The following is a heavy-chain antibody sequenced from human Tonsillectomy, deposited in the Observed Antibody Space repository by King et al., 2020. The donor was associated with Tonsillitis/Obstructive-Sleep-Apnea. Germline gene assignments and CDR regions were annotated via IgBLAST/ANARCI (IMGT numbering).Heavy chain of an antibody. J-gene: IGHJ4*02. CDR2: ISWNSGSI. V-gene: IGHV3-9*01. CDR3: AKDIAAGLDKAGIDY. Sequence: VQLVESGRGLVQPGRSLRLSCAASGFTFDDHAMHWVRQAPGKGLEWVSGISWNSGSIGYADSVKGRFTISRDNAKNSLYLQMNSLRTEDTALYYCAKDIAAGLDKAGIDYWGQGTLVTVSS. CDR1: GFTFDDHA. D-gene: IGHD5-18*01.